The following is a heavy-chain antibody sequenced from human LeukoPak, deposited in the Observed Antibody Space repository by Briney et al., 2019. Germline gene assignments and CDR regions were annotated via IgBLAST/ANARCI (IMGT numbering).Heavy chain of an antibody. J-gene: IGHJ4*02. Sequence: SETLSLTCAVYGGSFSGYYWSRIRQPPGKGLEWIGEINHSGSTNYNPSLKSRVTISVDTSKNQFSLKLSSVTAADTAVYYCARGRYRIAVARTRYFDYWGQGTLVTVSS. V-gene: IGHV4-34*01. CDR3: ARGRYRIAVARTRYFDY. CDR1: GGSFSGYY. D-gene: IGHD6-19*01. CDR2: INHSGST.